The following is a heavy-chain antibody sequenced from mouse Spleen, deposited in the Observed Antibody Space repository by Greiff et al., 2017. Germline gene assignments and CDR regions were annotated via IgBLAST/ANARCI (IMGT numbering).Heavy chain of an antibody. D-gene: IGHD1-1*01. CDR1: GFTFSSYA. CDR3: ARPPYYYGSSYWFAY. V-gene: IGHV5-9*01. Sequence: EVMLVESGGGLVKLGGSLKLSCAASGFTFSSYAMSWVRQTPEKRLEWVATISSGGGNTYYPDSVKGRFTISRDNAKNTLYLQMSSLKSEDTAMYYCARPPYYYGSSYWFAYWGQGTLVTVSA. J-gene: IGHJ3*01. CDR2: ISSGGGNT.